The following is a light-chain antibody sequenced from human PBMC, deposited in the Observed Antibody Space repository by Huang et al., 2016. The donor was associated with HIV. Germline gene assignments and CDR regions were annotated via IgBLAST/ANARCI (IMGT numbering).Light chain of an antibody. CDR3: QQYNDWPT. V-gene: IGKV3-15*01. J-gene: IGKJ1*01. CDR1: QSIGGN. Sequence: EIVMTQSPATLSVSPGQRITLSCRASQSIGGNLAWYQHKPGQAPSLLIDGASTRATGIPARFSGSESATEFTLTISSLQPEDFAVYYCQQYNDWPTFGQGTKVEIK. CDR2: GAS.